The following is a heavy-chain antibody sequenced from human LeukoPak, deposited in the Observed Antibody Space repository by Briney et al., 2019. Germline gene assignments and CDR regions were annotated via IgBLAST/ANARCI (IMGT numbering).Heavy chain of an antibody. CDR3: ARALHDYGDPSYWYFDL. V-gene: IGHV4-34*01. CDR1: GGSFSGYY. CDR2: INHSGST. D-gene: IGHD4-17*01. J-gene: IGHJ2*01. Sequence: PETLSLTCAVYGGSFSGYYWSWIRQPPGKGLEWIGEINHSGSTNYNPSLKSRVTISVDTSKNQFSLKLSSVTAADTAVYYCARALHDYGDPSYWYFDLWGRGTLVTVSS.